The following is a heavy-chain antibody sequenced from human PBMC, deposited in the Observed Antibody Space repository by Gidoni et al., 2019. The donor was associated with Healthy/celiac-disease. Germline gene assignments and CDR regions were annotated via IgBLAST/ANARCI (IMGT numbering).Heavy chain of an antibody. J-gene: IGHJ4*02. CDR2: IYTHGST. CDR1: ARSISSYY. CDR3: ARDFLAYRGGDCYFLDY. V-gene: IGHV4-4*07. Sequence: QAQLQESGPGLVQPSATLSLTRTVSARSISSYYWSWIRKRAGKGLEWIGRIYTHGSTNDNRSLKSRVTMSVDTSKNQFSLKLRSVTAADTAVYYCARDFLAYRGGDCYFLDYWGQGTLVTVSS. D-gene: IGHD2-21*02.